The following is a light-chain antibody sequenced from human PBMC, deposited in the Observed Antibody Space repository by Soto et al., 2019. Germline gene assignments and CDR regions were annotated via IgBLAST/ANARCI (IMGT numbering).Light chain of an antibody. CDR1: SSDVGDYNY. CDR3: SSYTISNTLV. CDR2: DVS. J-gene: IGLJ2*01. Sequence: QSALTQPASVSGSPGQSITISCTGTSSDVGDYNYVSWYQQHPGKVPKLMIHDVSHRPSGISNRFSGFKSGNTASLTISGLQAEDEADYYCSSYTISNTLVFGGGTQLTVL. V-gene: IGLV2-14*01.